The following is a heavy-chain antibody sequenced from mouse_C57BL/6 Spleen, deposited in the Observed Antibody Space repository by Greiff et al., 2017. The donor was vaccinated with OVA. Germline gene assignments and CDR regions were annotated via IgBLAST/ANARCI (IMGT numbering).Heavy chain of an antibody. D-gene: IGHD2-12*01. CDR2: IRNKANGYTT. Sequence: EVQLVESGGGLVQPGGSLSLSCAASGFTFTDYYMSWVRQPPGKALEWLGFIRNKANGYTTEYSASVKGRFTISRDNSQSILYLQMNALRAEDSATYYCASLTTQAMDYWGQGTSVTVSS. CDR3: ASLTTQAMDY. CDR1: GFTFTDYY. V-gene: IGHV7-3*01. J-gene: IGHJ4*01.